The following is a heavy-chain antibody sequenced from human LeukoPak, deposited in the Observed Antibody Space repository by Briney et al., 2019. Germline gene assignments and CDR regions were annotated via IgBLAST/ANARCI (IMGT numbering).Heavy chain of an antibody. CDR2: IRPYNGNT. CDR3: SRTPLRYFDWLLYDPLNY. J-gene: IGHJ4*02. Sequence: ASVKVSCKASGYTFTSYGISWVRRAPGQGREWMGWIRPYNGNTNYAQKLQRRVTITTDTYTITTYMELRKLRSDDAATYFCSRTPLRYFDWLLYDPLNYWGQGTLVTVSS. D-gene: IGHD3-9*01. V-gene: IGHV1-18*01. CDR1: GYTFTSYG.